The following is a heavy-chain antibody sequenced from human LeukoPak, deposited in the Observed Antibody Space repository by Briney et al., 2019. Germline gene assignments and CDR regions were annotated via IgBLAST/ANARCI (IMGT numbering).Heavy chain of an antibody. CDR3: ARGATFDY. J-gene: IGHJ4*02. Sequence: KSSGTLSLTCAVSGVSISSNLWWTWVRPPPGKGLEWIAEIHHSGSINYNPSLKSRVTISVDKAKNQFSLKLSSVTAADTAVYYCARGATFDYWGQGTLVTVSS. D-gene: IGHD1-26*01. CDR2: IHHSGSI. V-gene: IGHV4-4*02. CDR1: GVSISSNLW.